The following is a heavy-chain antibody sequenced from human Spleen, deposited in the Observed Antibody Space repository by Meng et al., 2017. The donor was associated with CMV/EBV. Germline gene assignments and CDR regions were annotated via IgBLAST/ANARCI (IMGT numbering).Heavy chain of an antibody. J-gene: IGHJ4*02. Sequence: GKASGYPITSYDINWVRQATGQGLEWMGWMNPNSGNTGYAQKFQGRVTMTRNTSISTAYMELSSLRSEDTAVYYCARRGEYGSGFDYWGQGTLVTVSS. CDR3: ARRGEYGSGFDY. CDR1: GYPITSYD. V-gene: IGHV1-8*01. D-gene: IGHD3-10*01. CDR2: MNPNSGNT.